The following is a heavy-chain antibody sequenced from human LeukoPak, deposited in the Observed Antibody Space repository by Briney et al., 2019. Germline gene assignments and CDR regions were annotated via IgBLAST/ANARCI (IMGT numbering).Heavy chain of an antibody. J-gene: IGHJ6*03. D-gene: IGHD6-13*01. CDR1: GYTFTSYY. Sequence: ASVKVSCKASGYTFTSYYMHWVRQAPGQGLEWMGIINPSGGSTSYAQKFQGRVTMTRDTSTSTVYMELSSLRSEDTAVYYCARDFRQQLVAYYYYYMDVWGKGTTVTVSS. CDR3: ARDFRQQLVAYYYYYMDV. CDR2: INPSGGST. V-gene: IGHV1-46*01.